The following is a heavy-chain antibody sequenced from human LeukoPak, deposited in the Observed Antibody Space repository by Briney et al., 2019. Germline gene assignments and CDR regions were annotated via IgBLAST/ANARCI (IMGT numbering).Heavy chain of an antibody. CDR2: INTSTGNP. CDR3: ARDLGYYDSSGYY. CDR1: GYTFTSYH. V-gene: IGHV7-4-1*02. D-gene: IGHD3-22*01. Sequence: ASVKVSCKASGYTFTSYHLNWVRQAPGQGLEWMGWINTSTGNPTYAQVFTGRFVFSLDTSVSTAYLQISSLKAEDTAVYYCARDLGYYDSSGYYWGQGTLVTVSS. J-gene: IGHJ4*02.